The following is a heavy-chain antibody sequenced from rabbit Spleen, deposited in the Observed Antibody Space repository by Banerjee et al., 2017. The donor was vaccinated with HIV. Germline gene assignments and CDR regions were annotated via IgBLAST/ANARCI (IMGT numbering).Heavy chain of an antibody. J-gene: IGHJ4*02. CDR3: ARDWVATPGF. D-gene: IGHD3-1*01. Sequence: QEELEESGGGLVKPEGSLTLTCKASGFSFSDRDVMCWVRQAPGKGLEWIACINTATGKPVYATWAKGRFTISTTSSTTVTLQMTSLTAADTATYFCARDWVATPGFWGPGTLVTVS. V-gene: IGHV1S45*01. CDR2: INTATGKP. CDR1: GFSFSDRDV.